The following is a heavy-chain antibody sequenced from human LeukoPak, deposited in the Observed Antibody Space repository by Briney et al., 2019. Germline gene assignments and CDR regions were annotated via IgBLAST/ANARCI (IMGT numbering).Heavy chain of an antibody. CDR3: ARHGGTFDP. Sequence: PSETLSLTCTVSGDSISSYDGSWIRQPPGKGLEWIGYAYHSGITNYNPSLKSRVTISVDTSESQFSLRLSSVTAADTAIYYCARHGGTFDPWGQGILVTVSS. D-gene: IGHD1-1*01. J-gene: IGHJ5*02. CDR1: GDSISSYD. CDR2: AYHSGIT. V-gene: IGHV4-59*01.